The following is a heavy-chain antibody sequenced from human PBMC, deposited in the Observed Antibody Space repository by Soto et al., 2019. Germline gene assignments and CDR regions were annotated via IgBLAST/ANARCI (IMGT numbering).Heavy chain of an antibody. CDR2: MNPGSGDT. V-gene: IGHV1-8*01. D-gene: IGHD3-16*01. Sequence: ASVKVACKASGYSFTNNDVSWVRQATGQGLEWMGWMNPGSGDTGYAQKFQGRVTMTRDISTATAYMELSSLRSDDTATYYCARMATFGSLNWFDPWGQGTLVTVSS. CDR1: GYSFTNND. CDR3: ARMATFGSLNWFDP. J-gene: IGHJ5*02.